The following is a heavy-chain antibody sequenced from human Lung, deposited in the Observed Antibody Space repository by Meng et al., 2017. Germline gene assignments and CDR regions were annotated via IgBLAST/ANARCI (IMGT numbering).Heavy chain of an antibody. CDR2: ISVHNGNT. CDR3: ARDLKPEGIATEYLDY. D-gene: IGHD6-13*01. J-gene: IGHJ4*02. CDR1: GYTFIRHG. Sequence: QVQGVQSGAEVRNPGDSVKVSCKTSGYTFIRHGITWVRQAPGQGLEWMGWISVHNGNTNYAEKFQGRVTMTTDTSTNTAYMELRSLTSDDTAVYYCARDLKPEGIATEYLDYWGQGTLVTVSS. V-gene: IGHV1-18*01.